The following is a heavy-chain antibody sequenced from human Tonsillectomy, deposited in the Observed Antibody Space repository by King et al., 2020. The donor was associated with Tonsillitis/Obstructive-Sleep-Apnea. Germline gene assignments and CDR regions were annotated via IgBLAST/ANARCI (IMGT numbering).Heavy chain of an antibody. CDR2: INHSGST. Sequence: VQLQQWGAGLLKPSETLSLTCAVYGGSFSGYYWSWIRQPPGKGLEWIGEINHSGSTNYNPSLKSRVTISVDTSKNQFSLKLSSVTAADTAVYYCARKRGYCSSTSCYKGVAFDIWGQGTMVTVSS. CDR1: GGSFSGYY. J-gene: IGHJ3*02. CDR3: ARKRGYCSSTSCYKGVAFDI. V-gene: IGHV4-34*01. D-gene: IGHD2-2*02.